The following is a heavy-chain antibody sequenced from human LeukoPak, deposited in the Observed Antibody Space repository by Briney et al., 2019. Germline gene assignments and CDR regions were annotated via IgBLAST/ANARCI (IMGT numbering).Heavy chain of an antibody. V-gene: IGHV4-4*07. J-gene: IGHJ4*02. CDR2: IYTSGST. Sequence: SETLSPTCTVSGGSISSYYWSWIRQPAGKGLEWIGRIYTSGSTNYNPSLKSRVTMSVDTSKNQFSLKLSSVTAADTAVYYCARDWDSSGWYDYWGQGTLVTVSS. D-gene: IGHD6-19*01. CDR1: GGSISSYY. CDR3: ARDWDSSGWYDY.